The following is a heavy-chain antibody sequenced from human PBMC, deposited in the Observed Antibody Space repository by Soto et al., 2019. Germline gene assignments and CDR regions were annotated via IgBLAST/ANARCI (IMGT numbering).Heavy chain of an antibody. J-gene: IGHJ2*01. Sequence: QVQLQESGPGRVKPSETLSLTCTVSGGSISSYFWSWIRQPPGKGLEWIGYIYYTGSTNYNPSLKSRVTISVDTSKNQFSLQLSSVTAAETAVYYCANFNGHFDLWGRGTLVTVSS. CDR1: GGSISSYF. V-gene: IGHV4-59*01. CDR2: IYYTGST. CDR3: ANFNGHFDL.